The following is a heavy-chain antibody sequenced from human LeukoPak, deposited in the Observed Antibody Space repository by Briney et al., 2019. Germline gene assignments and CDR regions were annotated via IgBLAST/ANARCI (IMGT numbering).Heavy chain of an antibody. CDR1: GFTFSSYS. J-gene: IGHJ6*03. CDR2: ISSSSSTI. V-gene: IGHV3-48*01. D-gene: IGHD2-2*01. Sequence: PGGSLRLSCAASGFTFSSYSMNWVRQAPGKGLEWVSYISSSSSTIYYADSVKGRFTISRDNAKNSLYLQMNSLRAEDTAVYYCARDRYCSSTSCARYYYMDVWGKGTTVTVSS. CDR3: ARDRYCSSTSCARYYYMDV.